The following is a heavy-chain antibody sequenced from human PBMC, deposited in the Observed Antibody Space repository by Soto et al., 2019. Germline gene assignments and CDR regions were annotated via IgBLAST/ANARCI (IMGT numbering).Heavy chain of an antibody. Sequence: VQLQQWGAGLLKPSETLSLTCAVYGESFSGFYWSWIRQPPGRGLEWIGEIKHSGSTNYNPPLKSRVTISVCTSKNQFARQMSSVTAADTAEYYCARSRVDYYYSGSRYGLDVWCQETTVTVSS. D-gene: IGHD3-10*01. CDR2: IKHSGST. V-gene: IGHV4-34*01. J-gene: IGHJ6*02. CDR3: ARSRVDYYYSGSRYGLDV. CDR1: GESFSGFY.